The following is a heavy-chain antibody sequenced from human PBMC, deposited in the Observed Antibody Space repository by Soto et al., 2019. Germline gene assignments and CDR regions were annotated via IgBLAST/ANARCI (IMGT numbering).Heavy chain of an antibody. CDR1: AFSVYY. CDR3: ALERQLNSPSDAFDI. V-gene: IGHV1-2*04. CDR2: INPNSGVT. D-gene: IGHD6-13*01. J-gene: IGHJ3*02. Sequence: QVQLVQSGAEVKKPGASMKVSCKASAFSVYYLHWVRQAPGQGLEWMGRINPNSGVTTYAQRFQGWVTMTSDTSITTTFLDLSNVDFDETAHYYCALERQLNSPSDAFDIWGQGTMVTVSS.